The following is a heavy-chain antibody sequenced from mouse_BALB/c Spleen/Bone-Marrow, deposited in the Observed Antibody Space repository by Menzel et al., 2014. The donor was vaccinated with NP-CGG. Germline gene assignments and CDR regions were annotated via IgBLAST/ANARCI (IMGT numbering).Heavy chain of an antibody. Sequence: VQLQQYGAELVKPGASVKLTCTGSGFDIKDTYMHWVKQRPEQGLEWIGRIDAANGNSKYDPKFQGKATITADTSSNTGYLQLSSLTSEDTAVYYCARYGYWGQGTSVTVSS. CDR2: IDAANGNS. J-gene: IGHJ4*01. CDR1: GFDIKDTY. V-gene: IGHV14-3*02. CDR3: ARYGY. D-gene: IGHD1-1*02.